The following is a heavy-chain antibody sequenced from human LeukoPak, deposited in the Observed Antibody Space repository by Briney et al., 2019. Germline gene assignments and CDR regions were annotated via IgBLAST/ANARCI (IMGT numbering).Heavy chain of an antibody. CDR3: AKDLSSGYPIAAAGSYYYYGMDV. D-gene: IGHD6-13*01. J-gene: IGHJ6*02. Sequence: GGSLRPSCAASGFTFSSYAMSWVRQAPGKGLEWVSAISGSGGSTYYADSVKGRFTISRDNSKNTLYLQMNSLRAEDTAVYYCAKDLSSGYPIAAAGSYYYYGMDVWGQGTTVTVSS. CDR1: GFTFSSYA. CDR2: ISGSGGST. V-gene: IGHV3-23*01.